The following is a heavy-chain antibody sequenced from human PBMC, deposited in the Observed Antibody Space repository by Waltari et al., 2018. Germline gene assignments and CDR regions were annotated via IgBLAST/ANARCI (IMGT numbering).Heavy chain of an antibody. D-gene: IGHD6-19*01. CDR3: ARQGRAVAASWFAY. J-gene: IGHJ4*02. CDR2: NSIYSGNT. V-gene: IGHV1-18*04. CDR1: GYRFTTYD. Sequence: QVHLVQSGAEMKKPGASVKVSCKTSGYRFTTYDISWVRQAPGQGLEWMGWNSIYSGNTHYAQKFQGRVTMTTDTSTSTAYRELRSLNSDDTAVYYCARQGRAVAASWFAYWGQGTLVTVSS.